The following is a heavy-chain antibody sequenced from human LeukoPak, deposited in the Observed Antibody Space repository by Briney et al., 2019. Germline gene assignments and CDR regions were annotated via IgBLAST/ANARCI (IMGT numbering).Heavy chain of an antibody. CDR1: GFTFSSYG. Sequence: GGSLRLSCAASGFTFSSYGMHWVRQAPGKGLEWVAFIRYDGSNKYYADSVRGRFTISRDNSKNTLYLQMNSLRAEDTAVYYCAKDQAYYDFWSGLDYWGQGTLVTVSS. V-gene: IGHV3-30*02. CDR2: IRYDGSNK. J-gene: IGHJ4*02. CDR3: AKDQAYYDFWSGLDY. D-gene: IGHD3-3*01.